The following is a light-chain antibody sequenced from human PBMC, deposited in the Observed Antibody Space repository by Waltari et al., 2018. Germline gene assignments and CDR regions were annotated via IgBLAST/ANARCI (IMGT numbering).Light chain of an antibody. CDR3: QMYVRLPVT. V-gene: IGKV3-20*01. J-gene: IGKJ1*01. CDR1: QSVGRY. CDR2: DAS. Sequence: EIVLTQSPRTLSLSPRERATPSCRASQSVGRYLAWYKQQHGQAPRLLIYDASTRATGIPDRFSGGGSGTDFSLTISRLEPEDFAVYYCQMYVRLPVTFGQGTKVEI.